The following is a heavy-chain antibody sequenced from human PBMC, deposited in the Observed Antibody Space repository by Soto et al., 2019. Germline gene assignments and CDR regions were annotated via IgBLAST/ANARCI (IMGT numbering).Heavy chain of an antibody. CDR3: ARGVSYYYDSSGYLD. D-gene: IGHD3-22*01. V-gene: IGHV4-31*03. CDR2: IYYSGST. CDR1: GGSISSGGYY. Sequence: SETLSLTCTVSGGSISSGGYYWSWIRQHPGKGLEWIGYIYYSGSTYYNPSLKSRVTISVDTSKNQFSLKLSSVTAADTAVYYCARGVSYYYDSSGYLDWGQGTLVTVSS. J-gene: IGHJ4*02.